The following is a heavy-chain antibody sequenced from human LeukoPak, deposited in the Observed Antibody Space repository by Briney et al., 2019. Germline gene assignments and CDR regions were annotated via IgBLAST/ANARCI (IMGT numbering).Heavy chain of an antibody. V-gene: IGHV3-21*01. Sequence: GGSLRLSCAASGFTFSSYSMNWVRQAPGKGLEWVSSISSSSSYIYYADSVKGRFTISRDNAKNSLYLQMNSLRAEDTAVYYCAKDSILEVPSIFDYWGQGTLVTVSS. CDR3: AKDSILEVPSIFDY. CDR2: ISSSSSYI. J-gene: IGHJ4*02. D-gene: IGHD1-7*01. CDR1: GFTFSSYS.